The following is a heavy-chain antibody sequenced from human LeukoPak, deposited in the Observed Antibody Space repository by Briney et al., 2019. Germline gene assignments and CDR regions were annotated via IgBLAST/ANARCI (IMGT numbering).Heavy chain of an antibody. CDR2: IASDGSST. Sequence: GGSLRLSCAASGFTFSSYWMNWVRQAPGKGLVWVSCIASDGSSTTYADSVKGRFSISRDNAKNTLYLQMNSLRAEDTAVYYCASGLELDYWGQGTLVTVSS. CDR1: GFTFSSYW. J-gene: IGHJ4*02. CDR3: ASGLELDY. V-gene: IGHV3-74*01.